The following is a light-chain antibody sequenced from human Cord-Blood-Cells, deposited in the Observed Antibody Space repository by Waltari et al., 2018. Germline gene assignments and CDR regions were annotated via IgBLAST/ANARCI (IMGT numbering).Light chain of an antibody. CDR3: QQSYSTVLT. V-gene: IGKV1-39*01. CDR1: QSISSY. J-gene: IGKJ4*01. CDR2: AAS. Sequence: DIQMTQSPSSLSASVGDRVTITCRASQSISSYLIWYQQKPGKAPKLLIYAASSLQSGVPSRFSGSGSGTDFTLTISSLQPEDFATYYCQQSYSTVLTFGGGTKVEIK.